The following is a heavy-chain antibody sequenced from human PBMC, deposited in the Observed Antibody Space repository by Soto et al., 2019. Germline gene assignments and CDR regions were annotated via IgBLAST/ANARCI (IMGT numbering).Heavy chain of an antibody. CDR1: GGSVSSGSYY. CDR2: IYYSGST. V-gene: IGHV4-61*01. Sequence: QVQLQESGPGLVKPSETLSLTCTVSGGSVSSGSYYWSWIRQPPGKGLEWIGYIYYSGSTNYNPSLMSRVTISVDTCKNQFSLELSSVTAADTAVYYCARSDHKWELNPICYWGQGTLVTVSS. CDR3: ARSDHKWELNPICY. D-gene: IGHD1-26*01. J-gene: IGHJ4*02.